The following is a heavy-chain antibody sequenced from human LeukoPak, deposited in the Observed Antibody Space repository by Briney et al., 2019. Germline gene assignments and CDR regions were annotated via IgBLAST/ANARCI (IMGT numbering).Heavy chain of an antibody. CDR1: GGSISSYY. D-gene: IGHD5-18*01. CDR3: ARDSGYTYGYFDY. J-gene: IGHJ4*02. V-gene: IGHV4-59*01. CDR2: IYYSWST. Sequence: SETLSLTCTVSGGSISSYYWSWIRQPPGKGLEWIGYIYYSWSTNYNPSLKSRVTISVDTSKNQFSLKLSSVTAADTAVYYCARDSGYTYGYFDYWGQGTLVTVSS.